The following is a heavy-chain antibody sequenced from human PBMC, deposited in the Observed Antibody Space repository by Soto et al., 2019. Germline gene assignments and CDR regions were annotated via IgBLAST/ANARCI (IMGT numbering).Heavy chain of an antibody. V-gene: IGHV3-15*07. D-gene: IGHD3-22*01. J-gene: IGHJ4*01. Sequence: GGSLRLSCAASGFTFSNAWINWVRQAPGKGLEWVGRIKSKTDGGTPDYAAPVKGRFAISRDDPKNMVYLQMNSLKTEDTGIYYFTADSYSSIIIVRFDYWGHGTLDTVSS. CDR2: IKSKTDGGTP. CDR3: TADSYSSIIIVRFDY. CDR1: GFTFSNAW.